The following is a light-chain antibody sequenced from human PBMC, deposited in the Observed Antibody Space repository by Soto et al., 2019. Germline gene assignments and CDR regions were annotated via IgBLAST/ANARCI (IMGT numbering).Light chain of an antibody. CDR2: WAS. V-gene: IGKV4-1*01. Sequence: DFVLTQSPDSLAVSLGERATFNCRSSRTLLSPADNQNYLAWSRQRPGQPPELLIYWASTRESGVPDRFTGSGSGTDFTLTISSLQAEDVAVYYCHQNYATPLTVGGGTKLEIK. J-gene: IGKJ4*01. CDR1: RTLLSPADNQNY. CDR3: HQNYATPLT.